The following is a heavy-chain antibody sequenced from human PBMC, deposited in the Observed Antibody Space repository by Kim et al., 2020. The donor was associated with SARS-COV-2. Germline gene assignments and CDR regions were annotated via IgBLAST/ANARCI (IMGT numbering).Heavy chain of an antibody. CDR2: LYYSGST. J-gene: IGHJ4*02. D-gene: IGHD4-4*01. CDR1: GGSISSSSYY. V-gene: IGHV4-39*01. CDR3: ARRAIYSNYAVFDY. Sequence: SETLSLTCTVYGGSISSSSYYWGWIRQPPGKGLEGIGSLYYSGSTYYNPSLKSRVTISVDTSKNQFSLKLSSVTAADTAVYYCARRAIYSNYAVFDYWGQGTLVTASS.